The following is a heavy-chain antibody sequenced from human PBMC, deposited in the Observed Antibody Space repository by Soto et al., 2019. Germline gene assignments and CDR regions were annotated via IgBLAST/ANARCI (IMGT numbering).Heavy chain of an antibody. V-gene: IGHV1-2*02. J-gene: IGHJ4*02. CDR1: GYRFTGCY. CDR3: ARGSGESWFEFDY. Sequence: GASVKVSCKASGYRFTGCYMHWVRQAPGQGPEWMGWINPNTGDTNYAQKFQARVTVTRDTSISTAYMELSRLSSDDTAVYYCARGSGESWFEFDYWGQGTLVTVSS. CDR2: INPNTGDT. D-gene: IGHD6-19*01.